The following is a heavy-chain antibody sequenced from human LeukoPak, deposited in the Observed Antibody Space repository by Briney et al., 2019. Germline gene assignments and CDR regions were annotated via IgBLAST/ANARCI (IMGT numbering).Heavy chain of an antibody. J-gene: IGHJ6*03. Sequence: GGSLRLSCAASGFTVSSNYMSWVRQAPGKGLEWLSFFYSGGRAYYADPVKGRFIISRDNSKNTLYIQMNRLRSEETAVCYCSDRPVLAAAILPSGNYMDVLGKGTTVIVSS. D-gene: IGHD2-2*01. CDR1: GFTVSSNY. V-gene: IGHV3-53*01. CDR3: SDRPVLAAAILPSGNYMDV. CDR2: FYSGGRA.